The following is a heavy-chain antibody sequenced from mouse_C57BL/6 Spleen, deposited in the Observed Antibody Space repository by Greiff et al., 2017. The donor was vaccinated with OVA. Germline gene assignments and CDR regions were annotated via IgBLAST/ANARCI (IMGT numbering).Heavy chain of an antibody. J-gene: IGHJ4*01. CDR2: ISNGGGST. CDR1: GFTFSDYY. V-gene: IGHV5-12*01. CDR3: ARQMGYYGSSLYDAMDY. Sequence: EVKLVESGGGLVQPGGSLKLSCAASGFTFSDYYMYWVRQTPEKSLEWVAYISNGGGSTYYPDTVKGRFTISRDNATNTLYLHMSRLKSEDTAMYYCARQMGYYGSSLYDAMDYWGQGTSVTVSS. D-gene: IGHD1-1*01.